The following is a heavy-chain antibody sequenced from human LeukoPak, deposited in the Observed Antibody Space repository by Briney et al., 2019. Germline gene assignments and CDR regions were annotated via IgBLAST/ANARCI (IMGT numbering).Heavy chain of an antibody. Sequence: SETLSLTCTVSGGSISSYYWSWIRQPAGKGLEWIGRIYTSGNTNYNPSLKSRVTMSLDKSKDQFSLKLGSVTAADTAVYYCARGTTFDQWGQGTLVTVSS. V-gene: IGHV4-4*07. D-gene: IGHD1-1*01. CDR2: IYTSGNT. J-gene: IGHJ4*02. CDR3: ARGTTFDQ. CDR1: GGSISSYY.